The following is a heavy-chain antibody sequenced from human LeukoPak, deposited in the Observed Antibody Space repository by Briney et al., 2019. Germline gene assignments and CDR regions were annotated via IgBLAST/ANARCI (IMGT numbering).Heavy chain of an antibody. CDR3: VRDLIIVDTPGDDFDF. D-gene: IGHD3-22*01. V-gene: IGHV3-74*01. J-gene: IGHJ4*02. CDR1: GFAFNKYW. Sequence: PGGSLRLSCAASGFAFNKYWMHWVRQTPGKGLVWVSCINGDGSTTSYADSVKGGFTISRDNAKNTLYLQMSSLRAEDTAVYYCVRDLIIVDTPGDDFDFWGQGTLVTVSS. CDR2: INGDGSTT.